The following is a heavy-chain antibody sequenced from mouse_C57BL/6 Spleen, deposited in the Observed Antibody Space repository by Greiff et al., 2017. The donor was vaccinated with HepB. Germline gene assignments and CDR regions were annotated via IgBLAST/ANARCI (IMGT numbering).Heavy chain of an antibody. Sequence: VQLQESGAELVRPGASVTLSCKASGYTFTDYEMHWVKQTPVHGLEWIGAIDPETGGTAYNQKFKGKAILTADKSSSTAYMELRSLTSEDSAVYYCTRYWENFDYWGQGTTLTVSS. V-gene: IGHV1-15*01. D-gene: IGHD4-1*01. J-gene: IGHJ2*01. CDR1: GYTFTDYE. CDR2: IDPETGGT. CDR3: TRYWENFDY.